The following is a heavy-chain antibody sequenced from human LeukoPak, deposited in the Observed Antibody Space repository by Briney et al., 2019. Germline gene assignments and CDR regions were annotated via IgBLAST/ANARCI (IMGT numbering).Heavy chain of an antibody. CDR1: GGSISSHY. CDR3: ARSRSSGYYYYYYMDV. CDR2: IYYSGST. Sequence: SETLSLTCTVSGGSISSHYWSWIRQPPGKGLEWIGYIYYSGSTNYNPSLKSRVTISVDTSKNQFSLKLSSVTAADTAVYYCARSRSSGYYYYYYMDVWGQGTTVTVSS. V-gene: IGHV4-59*11. J-gene: IGHJ6*03.